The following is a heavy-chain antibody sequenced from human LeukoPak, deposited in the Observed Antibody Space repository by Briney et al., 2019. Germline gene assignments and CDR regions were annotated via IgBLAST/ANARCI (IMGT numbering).Heavy chain of an antibody. CDR2: ISFDGTKH. Sequence: AGGSLRLSCAASGFTFSNAWMSWVRQAPGKGLEWVAVISFDGTKHYYADSVKGRFTIARDNSKNTLYLQMSSLRGQDTAIYYCVKDRAAVLEYWGQGTLVTVSS. CDR3: VKDRAAVLEY. CDR1: GFTFSNAW. D-gene: IGHD2-15*01. J-gene: IGHJ4*02. V-gene: IGHV3-30*18.